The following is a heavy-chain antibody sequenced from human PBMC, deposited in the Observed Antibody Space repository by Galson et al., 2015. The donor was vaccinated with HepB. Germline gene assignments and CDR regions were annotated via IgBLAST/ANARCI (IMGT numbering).Heavy chain of an antibody. CDR1: GFTFSSYG. V-gene: IGHV3-33*01. J-gene: IGHJ4*02. Sequence: SLRLSCAASGFTFSSYGMHWVRQAPGKGLEWVAVIWYDGSNKYYADSVKGRFTISRDNSKNTLYLQMNSLRAEDTAVYYCARYRDIVVVPAPFPPENSFDYWGQGTLVTVSS. CDR2: IWYDGSNK. CDR3: ARYRDIVVVPAPFPPENSFDY. D-gene: IGHD2-2*01.